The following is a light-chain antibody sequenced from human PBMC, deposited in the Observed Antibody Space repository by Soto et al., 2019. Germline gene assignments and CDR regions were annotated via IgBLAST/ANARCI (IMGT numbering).Light chain of an antibody. J-gene: IGLJ1*01. CDR2: EVS. Sequence: QSALTQPASVSGSPGQSITISCTGTSSDVGGYDYVSWYQRHPGKAPKLTIYEVSNRPSGVSNRFSGSKSGNTASLTISGLQAEDEAEYYCSSYTSSSTDVLGNGTKVTVL. CDR1: SSDVGGYDY. V-gene: IGLV2-14*01. CDR3: SSYTSSSTDV.